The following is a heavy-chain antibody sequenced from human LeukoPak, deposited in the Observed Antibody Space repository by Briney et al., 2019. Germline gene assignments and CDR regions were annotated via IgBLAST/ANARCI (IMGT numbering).Heavy chain of an antibody. CDR1: GFTFSSYV. V-gene: IGHV3-64*01. CDR2: ISTNGGGT. J-gene: IGHJ4*02. D-gene: IGHD3-22*01. Sequence: GGSLRLSCAASGFTFSSYVMHWVRQAPGKGLEYVSGISTNGGGTYYASSVKGRFTISRDNSKNTVYLQMDSLRAGDMAVYYCAGAFASSGNYYPPDYWGQGALVTVSS. CDR3: AGAFASSGNYYPPDY.